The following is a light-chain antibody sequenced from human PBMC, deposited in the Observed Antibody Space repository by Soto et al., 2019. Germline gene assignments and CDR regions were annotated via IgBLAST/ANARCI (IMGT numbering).Light chain of an antibody. Sequence: DIQITHSPSTLSASVGDRVTITCRSSQSISSWLAWYQQKPGKAPKLLIYKASSLESGVPSRFSGSGSGTEFTLTISSLQPDDFATYYCQQYNSYSGTLGQGTKVDIK. CDR3: QQYNSYSGT. V-gene: IGKV1-5*03. CDR1: QSISSW. J-gene: IGKJ1*01. CDR2: KAS.